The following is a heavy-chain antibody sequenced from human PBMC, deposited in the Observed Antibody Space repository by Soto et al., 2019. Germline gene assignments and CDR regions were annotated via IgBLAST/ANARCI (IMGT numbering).Heavy chain of an antibody. CDR3: AADPNWTVPRPDAGHD. Sequence: SVKVSCKASGFTFTSSAVQWVRQARGQRLEWIGWIVVGSGNTNYAQKFQERVTITRDMSTSTAYMELSSLRSEDTAVYYCAADPNWTVPRPDAGHDWGQGTLVTVSS. J-gene: IGHJ4*02. CDR1: GFTFTSSA. D-gene: IGHD2-21*02. V-gene: IGHV1-58*01. CDR2: IVVGSGNT.